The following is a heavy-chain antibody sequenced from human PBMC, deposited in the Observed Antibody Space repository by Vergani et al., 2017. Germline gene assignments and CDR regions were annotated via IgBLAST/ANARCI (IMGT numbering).Heavy chain of an antibody. J-gene: IGHJ6*03. D-gene: IGHD2-8*01. V-gene: IGHV3-33*01. CDR3: ARSGYCAHGVCYMTYYYYMDV. Sequence: QVQLAESGGGVVQPGRSLRLSCAGPGFTLSSHAMHWVRQAPGKGLEWVAFIWYDGSKEYYADSVKGRFTISRDNSKNTLYLQMNNLRAADTAVYYCARSGYCAHGVCYMTYYYYMDVWGKGTAVTVSS. CDR1: GFTLSSHA. CDR2: IWYDGSKE.